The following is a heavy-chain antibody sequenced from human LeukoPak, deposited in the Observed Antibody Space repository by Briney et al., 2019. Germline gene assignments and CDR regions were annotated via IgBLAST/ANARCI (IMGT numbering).Heavy chain of an antibody. CDR2: IYHSGST. CDR3: ARGLRGDGYNFDWFDP. CDR1: GGSISSSNW. J-gene: IGHJ5*02. V-gene: IGHV4-4*02. Sequence: PSETLSLTCAVSGGSISSSNWWSWVRQPPGKGLEWIGEIYHSGSTNYNPSLKSRVTISVDKSKNQFSLKLSSVTAADTAVYYCARGLRGDGYNFDWFDPWGQGTLVTVSS. D-gene: IGHD5-24*01.